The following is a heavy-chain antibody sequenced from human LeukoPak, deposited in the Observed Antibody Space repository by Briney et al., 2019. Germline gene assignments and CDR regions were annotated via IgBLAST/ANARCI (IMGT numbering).Heavy chain of an antibody. V-gene: IGHV3-33*01. J-gene: IGHJ4*02. CDR3: ARDPDRSGFDH. D-gene: IGHD1-14*01. CDR2: VWYDGNNK. CDR1: GFTFINYG. Sequence: PGGSLRLSCAASGFTFINYGMYWIRQAPGKGLEWVATVWYDGNNKYYADSVRGRFTISRDNSKNTLYLQTNSLRVEDTAIYYCARDPDRSGFDHWGQGILVTVSS.